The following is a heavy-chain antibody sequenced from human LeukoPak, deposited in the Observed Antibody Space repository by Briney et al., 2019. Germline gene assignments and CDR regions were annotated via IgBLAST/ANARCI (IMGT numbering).Heavy chain of an antibody. V-gene: IGHV4-34*01. CDR1: GGSISSYY. CDR2: INHSGTT. CDR3: ASMVRGVHFDP. D-gene: IGHD3-10*01. Sequence: SETLSLTCTVSGGSISSYYWSWIRQPPGKGLEWIGEINHSGTTTCNPSLKSRVTISVDTSKNQFSLKLSSVTAADTAVYYCASMVRGVHFDPWGQGTLVTVSS. J-gene: IGHJ5*02.